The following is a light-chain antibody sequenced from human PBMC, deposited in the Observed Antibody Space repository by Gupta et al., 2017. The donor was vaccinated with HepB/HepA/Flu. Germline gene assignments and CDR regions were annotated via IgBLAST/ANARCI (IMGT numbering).Light chain of an antibody. J-gene: IGLJ2*01. CDR3: AAWDDSMDGAV. Sequence: QSVLTQPPAASGTPGQTVTISFSGSSFNIGSNTVHCSQHLPRTAPKLVIYYNDQRPSAVPDRFSGSKSGSSASPAIRGLQSDDESAYHCAAWDDSMDGAVFGGRTKVTV. CDR2: YND. CDR1: SFNIGSNT. V-gene: IGLV1-44*01.